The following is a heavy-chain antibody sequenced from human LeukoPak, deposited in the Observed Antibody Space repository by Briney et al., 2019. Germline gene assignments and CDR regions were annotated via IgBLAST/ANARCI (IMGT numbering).Heavy chain of an antibody. CDR2: IRTQSYGATT. D-gene: IGHD3-22*01. CDR3: TRDYYDSTGAFDY. CDR1: GISFGVST. J-gene: IGHJ4*02. Sequence: PGGSLRLSCKTSGISFGVSTMNWLRQPPGKGLEWLGFIRTQSYGATTEYPAAVKGRFTISRDDSKSIAYLQMNSLKTEDTAIYYCTRDYYDSTGAFDYWGQGTQVTVSS. V-gene: IGHV3-49*03.